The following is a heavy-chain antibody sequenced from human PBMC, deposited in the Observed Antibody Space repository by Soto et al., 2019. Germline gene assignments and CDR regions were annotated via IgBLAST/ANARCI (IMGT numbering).Heavy chain of an antibody. CDR1: GYSFTNYW. J-gene: IGHJ6*02. Sequence: RGESLKISCKGSGYSFTNYWIGWVRQMPVKGLEWMGIIYPGDSDTRYSPSFQGQVTISADKSISTAYLQWSSLKASDTAMYYCARHGTTNYYYYGMDVWGQGTTVTVSS. V-gene: IGHV5-51*01. CDR3: ARHGTTNYYYYGMDV. CDR2: IYPGDSDT. D-gene: IGHD1-7*01.